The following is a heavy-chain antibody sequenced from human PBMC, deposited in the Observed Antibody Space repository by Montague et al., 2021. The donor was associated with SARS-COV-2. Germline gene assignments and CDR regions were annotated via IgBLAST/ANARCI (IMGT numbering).Heavy chain of an antibody. J-gene: IGHJ3*02. CDR2: IYYSGST. D-gene: IGHD3-10*01. Sequence: SETLSLTCTVSGGSINTYYWHWIRQPPGKGLEWIGYIYYSGSTNYNPSLKSRVTISVDTSKNQFSLKLSSVTAADTAVYYCARVTTKRTRYGSGSYRGFDAFDIWGKGTMVTVSS. V-gene: IGHV4-59*08. CDR3: ARVTTKRTRYGSGSYRGFDAFDI. CDR1: GGSINTYY.